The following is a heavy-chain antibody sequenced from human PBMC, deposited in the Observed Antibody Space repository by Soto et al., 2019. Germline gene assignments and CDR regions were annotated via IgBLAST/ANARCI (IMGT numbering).Heavy chain of an antibody. CDR1: GGTFSSYA. CDR2: IIPIFGTA. Sequence: GAAVKVSCKASGGTFSSYAISWVRQAPGQGLEWMGGIIPIFGTANYAQKFQGRVTITADESTSTAYMELSSLRSEDTAVYYCARDFAGVGPKRGAFDIWGQGTMVTVSS. J-gene: IGHJ3*02. D-gene: IGHD2-15*01. CDR3: ARDFAGVGPKRGAFDI. V-gene: IGHV1-69*13.